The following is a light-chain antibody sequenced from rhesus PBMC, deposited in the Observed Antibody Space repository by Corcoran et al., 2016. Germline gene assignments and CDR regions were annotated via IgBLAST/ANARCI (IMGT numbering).Light chain of an antibody. Sequence: DIQMTQSPSALSASVGDRVTISCRASQNIYSNLAWYQQKPGKAPKLLIYAASRLQTGIPSRFSGSGTGTDFTLTISILQPEDSAAYYCQHYYDNPFTFGPGTKLDIK. J-gene: IGKJ3*01. CDR1: QNIYSN. CDR2: AAS. V-gene: IGKV1S12*01. CDR3: QHYYDNPFT.